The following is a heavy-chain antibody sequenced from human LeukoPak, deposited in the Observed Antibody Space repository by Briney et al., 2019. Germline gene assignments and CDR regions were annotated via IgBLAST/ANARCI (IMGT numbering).Heavy chain of an antibody. CDR1: GFTLSSYS. J-gene: IGHJ4*02. D-gene: IGHD1-26*01. Sequence: GGSLRLSCAASGFTLSSYSMNWVRQAPGKGLEWVSSISSSSSHIYYADSVKGRFTISRDNAKNSLYLQMNSLRAEDTAVYYCASWEYFDYWGQGTLVTVSS. V-gene: IGHV3-21*01. CDR2: ISSSSSHI. CDR3: ASWEYFDY.